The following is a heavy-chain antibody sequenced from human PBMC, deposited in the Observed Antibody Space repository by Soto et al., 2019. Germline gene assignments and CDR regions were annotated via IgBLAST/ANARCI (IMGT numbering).Heavy chain of an antibody. J-gene: IGHJ6*02. CDR3: ARVKLERTRRYYYYGMDV. CDR2: IIPIFGTA. Sequence: QVQLVQSGAEVKKPGSSVKVSCKASGGTFSSYAISWVRQAPGQGLEWMGGIIPIFGTANYAQKFQGRVTITADESTSPAYMELSSLRSEDTAVYYCARVKLERTRRYYYYGMDVWGQGTTVTVSS. D-gene: IGHD1-1*01. CDR1: GGTFSSYA. V-gene: IGHV1-69*01.